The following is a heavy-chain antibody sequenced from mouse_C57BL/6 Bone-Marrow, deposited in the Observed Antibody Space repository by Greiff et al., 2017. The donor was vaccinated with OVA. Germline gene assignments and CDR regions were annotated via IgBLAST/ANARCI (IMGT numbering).Heavy chain of an antibody. D-gene: IGHD2-1*01. Sequence: VQLQQSGPELVKPGASVKISCKASGYTFTDYYMNWVKQSHAKSLEWIGDINPNNGGTSYNQKFKGKATLTVDKSSSTAYMELRSLTSEDSAVYYCAREGIYSPFAYWGQGTLVTVSA. J-gene: IGHJ3*01. V-gene: IGHV1-26*01. CDR2: INPNNGGT. CDR1: GYTFTDYY. CDR3: AREGIYSPFAY.